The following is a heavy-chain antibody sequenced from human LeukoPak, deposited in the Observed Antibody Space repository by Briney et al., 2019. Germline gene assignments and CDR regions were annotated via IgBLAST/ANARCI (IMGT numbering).Heavy chain of an antibody. CDR2: INHSGST. D-gene: IGHD3-10*01. CDR3: ARGDSMVRGVNVDY. V-gene: IGHV4-34*01. J-gene: IGHJ4*02. Sequence: SSETLSLTCAVYGGSFSGYYWSWIRQPPGKGLEWIGEINHSGSTNYNPSLKSRVTISVDTSKSQFSLKLSSVTAADTAVYYCARGDSMVRGVNVDYWGQGTLVTVSS. CDR1: GGSFSGYY.